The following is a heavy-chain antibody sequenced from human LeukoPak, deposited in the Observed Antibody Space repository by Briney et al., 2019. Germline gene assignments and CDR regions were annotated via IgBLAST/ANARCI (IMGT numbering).Heavy chain of an antibody. CDR1: GGSISSYY. CDR2: IYTSGST. J-gene: IGHJ5*02. CDR3: ARQGDFYGHPLHWFDP. Sequence: SETLSLTCTVSGGSISSYYWSWIRQPAGKGLEWIGRIYTSGSTNYNPSLKSRVTISVDTSKNQFSLKLSSVTAADTAVYYCARQGDFYGHPLHWFDPWGQGTLVTVSS. V-gene: IGHV4-4*07. D-gene: IGHD4-17*01.